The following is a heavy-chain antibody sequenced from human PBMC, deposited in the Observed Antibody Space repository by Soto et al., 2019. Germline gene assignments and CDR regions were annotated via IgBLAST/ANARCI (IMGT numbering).Heavy chain of an antibody. J-gene: IGHJ4*02. V-gene: IGHV3-21*01. CDR1: GFTFSTYG. Sequence: EVQLVESEGGLVKPGGSLRLSCAASGFTFSTYGMNWVRQAPGKGLEWVSSISSSSSYIYYADSVKGRFTISRDNAKNSLYLQMNSLRAEDTAVYYCASPEYYYDTSGWYYWGQGTLVTVSS. D-gene: IGHD3-22*01. CDR2: ISSSSSYI. CDR3: ASPEYYYDTSGWYY.